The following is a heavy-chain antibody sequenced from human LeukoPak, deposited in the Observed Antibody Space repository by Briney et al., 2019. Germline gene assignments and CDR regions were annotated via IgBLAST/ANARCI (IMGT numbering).Heavy chain of an antibody. CDR2: IVGSGSST. J-gene: IGHJ4*02. V-gene: IGHV3-23*01. D-gene: IGHD3-10*01. Sequence: GGSLRLSCAASGFTFSSYAMSWVRQAPGKGLEWVSAIVGSGSSTHYADSLKGRFAISRDNSKNTLYLQMNSLRAEDTAVYYCAKDRGAYRLFDYWGQGTLVTVSS. CDR1: GFTFSSYA. CDR3: AKDRGAYRLFDY.